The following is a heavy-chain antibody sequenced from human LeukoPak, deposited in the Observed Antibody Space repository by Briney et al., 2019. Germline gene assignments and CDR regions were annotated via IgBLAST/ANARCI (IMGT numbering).Heavy chain of an antibody. V-gene: IGHV4-39*07. D-gene: IGHD3-10*01. CDR3: ARVFGDGSGLDY. CDR1: GGSISSSSYY. J-gene: IGHJ4*02. Sequence: PSETLSLTCTVSGGSISSSSYYWGWIRQPPGKGLEWIGRIYTSGSTNYNPSLKSRVTMSVDTSKNQFSLKLSSVTAADTAVYYCARVFGDGSGLDYWGQGTLVTVSS. CDR2: IYTSGST.